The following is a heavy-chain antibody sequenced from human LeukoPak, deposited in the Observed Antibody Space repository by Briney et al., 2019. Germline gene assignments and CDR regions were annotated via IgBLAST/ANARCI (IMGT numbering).Heavy chain of an antibody. CDR2: ISSSGSTI. CDR3: AREDDFWSGSAFDY. CDR1: GFTFSSYE. J-gene: IGHJ4*02. D-gene: IGHD3-3*01. Sequence: GGSLRLSCAASGFTFSSYEMNWVRQAPGKGLEWVSYISSSGSTIYYADSVKGRFTISRDNAKNSLYLQMNSLRAEDTAVYYCAREDDFWSGSAFDYWGQGTLVTVPS. V-gene: IGHV3-48*03.